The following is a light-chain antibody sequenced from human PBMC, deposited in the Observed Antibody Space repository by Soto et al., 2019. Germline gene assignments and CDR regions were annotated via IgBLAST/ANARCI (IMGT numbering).Light chain of an antibody. V-gene: IGKV3-15*01. Sequence: EIVLTQSPATLSLVPGERATLSCRASQSIGSNLAWYKQKPGQAPRLLTYGASTRATGIPARFSGSGSGTEFTLTISSLQPEDFEVYYCQQYYNWPRTFGQGTKVDI. CDR2: GAS. J-gene: IGKJ1*01. CDR1: QSIGSN. CDR3: QQYYNWPRT.